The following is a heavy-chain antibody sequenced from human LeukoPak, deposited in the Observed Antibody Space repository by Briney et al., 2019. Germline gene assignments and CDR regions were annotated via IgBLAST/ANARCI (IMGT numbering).Heavy chain of an antibody. J-gene: IGHJ4*02. V-gene: IGHV3-66*02. CDR2: AYTGGTT. D-gene: IGHD4-23*01. CDR1: RFTVSSNY. Sequence: PGGSLRLSCAASRFTVSSNYMSWVRQAPGKGLEWVSVAYTGGTTYYADSVKGRFTISRDNSKNTLYLQMNSLRLEDTAVYYCARELPSDYGGNTGGDYWGQGTLVTVSS. CDR3: ARELPSDYGGNTGGDY.